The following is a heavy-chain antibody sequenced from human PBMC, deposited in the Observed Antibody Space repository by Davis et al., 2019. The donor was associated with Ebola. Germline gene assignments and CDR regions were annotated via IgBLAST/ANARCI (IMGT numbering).Heavy chain of an antibody. Sequence: MPSETLSLTCDVSGASVTSGNFYWSWIRPPPGKGLEWIGYVYNSGRTNYNPSLKSRVTISVDTSKTQFSLKLTSVTAADTAVYYCARVLPPAIDQYWFDTWGQGTLVTVSS. V-gene: IGHV4-61*01. D-gene: IGHD2-2*02. J-gene: IGHJ5*02. CDR3: ARVLPPAIDQYWFDT. CDR1: GASVTSGNFY. CDR2: VYNSGRT.